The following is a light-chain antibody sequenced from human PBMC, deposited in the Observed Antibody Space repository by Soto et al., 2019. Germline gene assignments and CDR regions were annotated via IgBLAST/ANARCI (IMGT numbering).Light chain of an antibody. CDR3: QHYGSSPPIT. V-gene: IGKV3-20*01. CDR1: QSVSSKY. CDR2: GAS. Sequence: EVVLTQSPGTLSLSPGERATLSCRASQSVSSKYLAWYQKKPGQAPRFLIYGASSRATGIPDRFSGSGSGTDFNLTITRLEPEDFAVYYCQHYGSSPPITFGQGTQLEIK. J-gene: IGKJ5*01.